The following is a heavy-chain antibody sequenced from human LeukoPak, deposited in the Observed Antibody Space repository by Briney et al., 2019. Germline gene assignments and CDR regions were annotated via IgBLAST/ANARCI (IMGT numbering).Heavy chain of an antibody. Sequence: ASVKVSCKVSGYTLTELSMHWVRQAPGKGLEWMGGFDPEDGETIYAQKFQGRVTMTRDTSTSTVYMELSSLRSEDTAVYYCAKDPAYGGNPDYWGQGTLVTVSS. CDR2: FDPEDGET. V-gene: IGHV1-24*01. J-gene: IGHJ4*02. CDR3: AKDPAYGGNPDY. CDR1: GYTLTELS. D-gene: IGHD4-23*01.